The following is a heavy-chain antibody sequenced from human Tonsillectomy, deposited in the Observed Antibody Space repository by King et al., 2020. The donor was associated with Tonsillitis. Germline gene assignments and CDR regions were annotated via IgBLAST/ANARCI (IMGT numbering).Heavy chain of an antibody. D-gene: IGHD4-11*01. CDR2: IKQDGSEE. J-gene: IGHJ6*03. CDR3: AGETGTVSTGYYYYYMDV. V-gene: IGHV3-7*03. CDR1: GFTFSSYW. Sequence: VQLVESGGGLVQPGGPLRLSCAASGFTFSSYWMTWVRQAPGKGLGWVANIKQDGSEEYYVDSVKGRFTISRDSAKNSLYLQMNSLRDEDTAVYYGAGETGTVSTGYYYYYMDVWGKGTTVTVSS.